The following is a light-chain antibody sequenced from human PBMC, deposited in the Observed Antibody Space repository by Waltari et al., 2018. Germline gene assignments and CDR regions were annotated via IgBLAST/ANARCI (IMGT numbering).Light chain of an antibody. CDR1: SSNIGAGYD. Sequence: QSVLTQPPSVSGAPGQSITISCTGSSSNIGAGYDVHWYQHLPGTAPKLLIYGHNKRPSGGPDRFSGSKSGTSASLAITGLQAEDEADYYCQSYDSSVSAWVFGGGTKLTVV. V-gene: IGLV1-40*01. CDR2: GHN. CDR3: QSYDSSVSAWV. J-gene: IGLJ3*02.